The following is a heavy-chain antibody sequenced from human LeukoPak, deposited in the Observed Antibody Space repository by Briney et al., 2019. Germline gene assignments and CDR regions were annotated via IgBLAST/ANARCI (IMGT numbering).Heavy chain of an antibody. V-gene: IGHV3-23*01. CDR1: GFTFSSYA. CDR3: ARNPWGGSGPFDY. Sequence: GSLRLSCAASGFTFSSYAMSWVRQAPGKGLEWVSAISGSGGSTYYADSVKGRFTISRDNSKNTLYLQMNSLRAEDTAVYYCARNPWGGSGPFDYWGQGTLVTVSS. D-gene: IGHD3-10*01. J-gene: IGHJ4*02. CDR2: ISGSGGST.